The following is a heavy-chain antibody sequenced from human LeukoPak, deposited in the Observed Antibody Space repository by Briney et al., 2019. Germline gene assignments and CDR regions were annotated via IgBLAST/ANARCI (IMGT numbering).Heavy chain of an antibody. Sequence: ASVKVSCKASGYTFTSYDINWVRQATGQGLEWMGWMSPNSGNTGYAQKFQGRVTITRNTSISTAYMELSSLRSEDTAVYYCARGHREQQLVLYYYYMDVWGKGTTVTVSS. CDR3: ARGHREQQLVLYYYYMDV. CDR2: MSPNSGNT. V-gene: IGHV1-8*03. J-gene: IGHJ6*03. CDR1: GYTFTSYD. D-gene: IGHD6-13*01.